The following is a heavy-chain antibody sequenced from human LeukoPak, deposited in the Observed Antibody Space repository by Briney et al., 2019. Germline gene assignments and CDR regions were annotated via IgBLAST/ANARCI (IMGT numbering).Heavy chain of an antibody. J-gene: IGHJ4*02. D-gene: IGHD6-19*01. Sequence: GGSLRLSCAASGFTFSSYWMHWVRHAPGKGLVWVSRINSDGSSTSYADSVKGRFTISRDNAKNTLYLQMNSLRAEDTAVYYCARGHSSGRYYFDYWGQGTLVTVSS. V-gene: IGHV3-74*01. CDR1: GFTFSSYW. CDR2: INSDGSST. CDR3: ARGHSSGRYYFDY.